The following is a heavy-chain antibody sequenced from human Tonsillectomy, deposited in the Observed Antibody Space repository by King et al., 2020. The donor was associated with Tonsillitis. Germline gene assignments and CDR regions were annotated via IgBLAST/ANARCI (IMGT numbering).Heavy chain of an antibody. J-gene: IGHJ4*02. CDR1: GFTFRGYW. V-gene: IGHV3-74*01. CDR2: IVNDGSIT. CDR3: ARDPGSSWYIDF. D-gene: IGHD6-13*01. Sequence: QLVESGGGLVQPGGSLRLSCEASGFTFRGYWMHWVRQTPEKGLVWIARIVNDGSITDYADSVKGRFTISRDNAKDTLFLEMNSLRAEDSGVYYCARDPGSSWYIDFWGQGTLVTVSS.